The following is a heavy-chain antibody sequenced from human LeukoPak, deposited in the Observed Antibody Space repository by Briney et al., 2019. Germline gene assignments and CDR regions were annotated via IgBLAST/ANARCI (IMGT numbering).Heavy chain of an antibody. Sequence: PSETLSLTCTVSGGSISSGGYYWSWIRQPPGKGLEWIGYIYHSGSTYYNPSLKSRVTISVDRSKNQFSLKLSSVTAADTAVYYCARGKRYYFDYWGQGTLVTVSS. D-gene: IGHD4-17*01. V-gene: IGHV4-30-2*01. CDR1: GGSISSGGYY. J-gene: IGHJ4*02. CDR3: ARGKRYYFDY. CDR2: IYHSGST.